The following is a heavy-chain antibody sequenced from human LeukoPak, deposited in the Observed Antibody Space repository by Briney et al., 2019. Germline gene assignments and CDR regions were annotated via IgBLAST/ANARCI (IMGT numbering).Heavy chain of an antibody. J-gene: IGHJ4*02. V-gene: IGHV3-21*01. CDR3: ARDTAYCSGGSCYSGGYFEY. D-gene: IGHD2-15*01. CDR1: GFTFSSYS. CDR2: ISSSSSYI. Sequence: GGSLRLSCAASGFTFSSYSMNWVRQAPGKGLEWVSSISSSSSYIYYADSVKGRFTISRDNSKNTLYLQMNSLRAEDTAVYYCARDTAYCSGGSCYSGGYFEYWGQGALITVSS.